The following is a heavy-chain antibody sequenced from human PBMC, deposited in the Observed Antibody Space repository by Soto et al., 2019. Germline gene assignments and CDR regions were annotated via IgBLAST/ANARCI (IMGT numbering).Heavy chain of an antibody. J-gene: IGHJ3*02. CDR2: IYYSGST. V-gene: IGHV4-59*01. Sequence: SETLSLTCTVSGGSISTYYWSWIRQPPGKGLEWIGYIYYSGSTNYNPSLKSRITISVDTSKNQFSLKLSSVTAADTAVYYCARAGYGDYGPAFDIWGQGTMVPVSS. D-gene: IGHD4-17*01. CDR3: ARAGYGDYGPAFDI. CDR1: GGSISTYY.